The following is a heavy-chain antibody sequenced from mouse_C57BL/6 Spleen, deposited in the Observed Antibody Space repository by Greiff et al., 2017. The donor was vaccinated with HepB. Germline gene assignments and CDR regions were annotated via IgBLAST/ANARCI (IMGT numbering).Heavy chain of an antibody. Sequence: EVKLVESGGGLVKPGGSLKLSCAASGFTFSSYAMSWVRQTPEKRLEWVATISDGGSYTYYPDNVKGRFTISRDNAKNNLYLQMSHLKSEDTAMYYCARGGDYGNRFDYWGQGTTLTVSS. V-gene: IGHV5-4*03. J-gene: IGHJ2*01. D-gene: IGHD2-1*01. CDR1: GFTFSSYA. CDR2: ISDGGSYT. CDR3: ARGGDYGNRFDY.